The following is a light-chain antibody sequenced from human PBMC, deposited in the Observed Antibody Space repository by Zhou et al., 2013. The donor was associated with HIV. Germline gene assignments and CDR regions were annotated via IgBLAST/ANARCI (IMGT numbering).Light chain of an antibody. CDR3: HQYGSSPWT. CDR2: GAS. J-gene: IGKJ1*01. CDR1: QSVSNRY. Sequence: EIVLTQSPGTLSLSPGERATLSCRASQSVSNRYLAWYQQKPGQAPRLLIYGASSRATDIPDRFSGSGSGTDFTLTISRLEPEDFAVYYCHQYGSSPWTFGQGTKVEIK. V-gene: IGKV3-20*01.